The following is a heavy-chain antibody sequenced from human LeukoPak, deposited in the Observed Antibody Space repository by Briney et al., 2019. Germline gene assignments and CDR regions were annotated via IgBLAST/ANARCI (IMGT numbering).Heavy chain of an antibody. CDR1: GYTFINYY. D-gene: IGHD1-26*01. J-gene: IGHJ4*02. V-gene: IGHV1-46*01. CDR2: INSSGGST. Sequence: GASVKVSCKASGYTFINYYIHWVRQAPGPGLEWMGVINSSGGSTNYAQKFQGRVTMTRDTSTSTVYMELSSLSSEDTAVYYCARDSAGNEPFDYWGQGTLVTVSS. CDR3: ARDSAGNEPFDY.